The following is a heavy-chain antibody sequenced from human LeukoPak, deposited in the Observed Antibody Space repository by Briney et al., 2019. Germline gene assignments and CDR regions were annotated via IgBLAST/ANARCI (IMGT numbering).Heavy chain of an antibody. V-gene: IGHV3-74*01. D-gene: IGHD3-22*01. CDR1: GFTFSNYG. Sequence: LSGGSLRLSCAASGFTFSNYGMHWVRQAPGKGLVWVSRIYNDGSSTSYADSVKGRFTISRDNAKSTLYLQMNSLRAEDTAVYYCASSRNYYDSSGYYDAFDIWGQGTMVTVSS. CDR3: ASSRNYYDSSGYYDAFDI. CDR2: IYNDGSST. J-gene: IGHJ3*02.